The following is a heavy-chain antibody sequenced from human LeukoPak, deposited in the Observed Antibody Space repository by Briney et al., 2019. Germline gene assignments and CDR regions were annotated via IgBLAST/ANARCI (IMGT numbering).Heavy chain of an antibody. J-gene: IGHJ4*02. CDR3: AREGYYGSGSPPSLYFDY. V-gene: IGHV3-30-3*01. CDR2: TSSDLNVK. Sequence: GGSLGLSCAASGFTFRNNVIHWVRQAPGKGLEWVAVTSSDLNVKLYADSVKGRFTISRDNSRNTLYLQMNSLRPEDTAIYYCAREGYYGSGSPPSLYFDYWGQGTLVTVSS. CDR1: GFTFRNNV. D-gene: IGHD3-10*01.